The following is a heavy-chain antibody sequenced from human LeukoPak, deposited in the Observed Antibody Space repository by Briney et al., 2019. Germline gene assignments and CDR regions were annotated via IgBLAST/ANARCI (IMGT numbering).Heavy chain of an antibody. CDR1: GGSISSYY. Sequence: SETLSLTCAVSGGSISSYYWSWIRQPPGKGLEWIGEINHSGSTNYNPSLKSRVTISVDTSKNQFSLKLSSVTAADTAVYYCARVRVGIVVVITTRYFDYWGQGTLVTVSS. CDR2: INHSGST. D-gene: IGHD3-22*01. CDR3: ARVRVGIVVVITTRYFDY. J-gene: IGHJ4*02. V-gene: IGHV4-34*01.